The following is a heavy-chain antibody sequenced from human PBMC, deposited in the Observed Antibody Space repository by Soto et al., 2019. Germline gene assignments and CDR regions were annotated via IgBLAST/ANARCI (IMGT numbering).Heavy chain of an antibody. CDR1: GFTFSSYS. CDR3: ARDEATVTTTDFAY. Sequence: EVQLVESGGGLVKPGGSLRLSCAASGFTFSSYSMNWVRQAPGKGLEWVSSISSSSSYIYYADSVKGRFTISRDNAKNSLYLQMNSLRAEDTAVYYCARDEATVTTTDFAYWGQGTLVTVSS. V-gene: IGHV3-21*01. CDR2: ISSSSSYI. D-gene: IGHD4-17*01. J-gene: IGHJ4*02.